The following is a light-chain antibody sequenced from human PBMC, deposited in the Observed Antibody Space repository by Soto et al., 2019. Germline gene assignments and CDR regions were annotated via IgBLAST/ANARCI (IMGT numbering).Light chain of an antibody. J-gene: IGKJ1*01. CDR3: QQYKSYSWT. CDR1: RDIITW. CDR2: KAS. Sequence: DIQLTQSPSTLSASVGDRVTITCRASRDIITWLAWYQQRPGKAPKLLISKASTLEGGVPSRFSGSGSGTEFTLTISGLQPDDFVTYYCQQYKSYSWTFGPGTKVEI. V-gene: IGKV1-5*03.